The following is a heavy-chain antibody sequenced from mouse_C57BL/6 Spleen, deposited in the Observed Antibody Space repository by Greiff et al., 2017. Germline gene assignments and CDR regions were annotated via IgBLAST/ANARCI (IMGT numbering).Heavy chain of an antibody. D-gene: IGHD2-4*01. CDR3: TQGDYERLAY. J-gene: IGHJ3*01. CDR2: IDPENGDT. CDR1: GFNIKDDY. Sequence: EVQLQQSGAELVRPGASVKLSCTASGFNIKDDYMHWVKQRPEQGLEWIGWIDPENGDTEYASKFQGKATITADTSSNTAYLQLSSLTSEDTAVYYCTQGDYERLAYWGQGTLVTVSA. V-gene: IGHV14-4*01.